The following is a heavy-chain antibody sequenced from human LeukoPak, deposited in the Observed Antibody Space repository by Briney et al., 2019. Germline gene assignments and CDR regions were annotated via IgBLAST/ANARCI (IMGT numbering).Heavy chain of an antibody. D-gene: IGHD2/OR15-2a*01. V-gene: IGHV3-33*08. J-gene: IGHJ4*02. CDR1: GFTFSFYN. CDR2: IWYDGSNK. Sequence: GGSLRLSCAASGFTFSFYNMNWVRQAPGKGLEWVALIWYDGSNKYYTDSVKGRLTISRDNSKNTLYLQMNSLRAEDTAIYYCAREGPRGNSQFDYWGQGTLVTVSS. CDR3: AREGPRGNSQFDY.